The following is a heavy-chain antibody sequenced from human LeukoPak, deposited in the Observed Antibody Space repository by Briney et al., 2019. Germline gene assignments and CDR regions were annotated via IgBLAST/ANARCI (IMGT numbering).Heavy chain of an antibody. CDR1: GGSISTYY. CDR2: IYTSGST. J-gene: IGHJ5*02. D-gene: IGHD4-23*01. CDR3: ARAYAYGGSNWFDP. Sequence: SETLSLTCTVSGGSISTYYWSWIRQPAGKGLEWIGRIYTSGSTNYNPSLKSRVTMSVDTSKDQFSLNLSSVTAADTAVYYRARAYAYGGSNWFDPWGQGTLVTVSS. V-gene: IGHV4-4*07.